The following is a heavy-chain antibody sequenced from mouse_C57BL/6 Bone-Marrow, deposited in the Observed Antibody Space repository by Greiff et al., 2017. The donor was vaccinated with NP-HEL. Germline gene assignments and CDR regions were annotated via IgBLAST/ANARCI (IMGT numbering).Heavy chain of an antibody. CDR2: IYPRSGNT. Sequence: VQLQQSGAELARPGASVKLSCKASGYTFTSYGISWVKQRTGQGLEWIGEIYPRSGNTYYNEKFKGKATLTADKSSSTAYMELRSLTSEDSAVYFCARMGGYYWYFDVWGTGTTVTVSS. CDR3: ARMGGYYWYFDV. J-gene: IGHJ1*03. D-gene: IGHD1-1*02. V-gene: IGHV1-81*01. CDR1: GYTFTSYG.